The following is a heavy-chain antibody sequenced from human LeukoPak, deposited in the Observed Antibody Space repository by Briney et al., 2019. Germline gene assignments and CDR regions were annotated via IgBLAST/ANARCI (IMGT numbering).Heavy chain of an antibody. D-gene: IGHD3-22*01. CDR2: IYYSGRT. J-gene: IGHJ3*02. V-gene: IGHV4-59*08. CDR3: TRLLDNDSSGDPDTFDM. Sequence: KASETLSLTCTVSGGSISSYYWGWIRQPPGKGLEWVGYIYYSGRTKYNPSLQSRVTISLDTSEKKFSLKVTSVTAADTAVYYCTRLLDNDSSGDPDTFDMWGQGTVVTVSS. CDR1: GGSISSYY.